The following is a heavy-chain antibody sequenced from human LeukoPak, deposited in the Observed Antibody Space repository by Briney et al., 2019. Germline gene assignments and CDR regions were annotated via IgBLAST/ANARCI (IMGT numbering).Heavy chain of an antibody. J-gene: IGHJ4*02. Sequence: GGSLRLSCAASGFNFNNFGMHWVRQAPGKGLEWVSFIGYEGVHKYYADSVKGRFTISKDNSKATLYLQMNSLRPEDTAVYYCAKDLHGGYSSDYWGQGTLVTVFS. CDR2: IGYEGVHK. CDR3: AKDLHGGYSSDY. V-gene: IGHV3-30*02. D-gene: IGHD4-23*01. CDR1: GFNFNNFG.